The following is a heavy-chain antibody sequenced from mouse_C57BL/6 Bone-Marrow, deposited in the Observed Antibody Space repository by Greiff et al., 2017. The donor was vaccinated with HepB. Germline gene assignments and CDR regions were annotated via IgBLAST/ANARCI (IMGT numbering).Heavy chain of an antibody. CDR1: GFTFSDYG. V-gene: IGHV5-17*01. J-gene: IGHJ1*03. Sequence: EVKLVESGGGLVKPGGSLKLSCAASGFTFSDYGLHWVRQAPEKGLEWVAYISSGSSTIYYADTVKGRFTISRDNAKNTLFLQMTSLRSEDTAMYYCASPYWYFDVWGTGTTVTVSS. CDR2: ISSGSSTI. CDR3: ASPYWYFDV.